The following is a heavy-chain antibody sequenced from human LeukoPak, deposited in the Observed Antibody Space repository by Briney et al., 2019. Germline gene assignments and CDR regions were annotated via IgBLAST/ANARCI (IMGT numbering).Heavy chain of an antibody. V-gene: IGHV4-59*01. CDR3: ARSSGSYLYYGMDV. D-gene: IGHD3-10*01. Sequence: SESLSLTCTVSGGSFGNYYWSWIRQPPGKGLEWIGYIYDSGTTNYNPSLKSRVAISVDTSKNQFSLKLSSVTAADTAVYYCARSSGSYLYYGMDVWGQGTTVTVSS. CDR2: IYDSGTT. J-gene: IGHJ6*02. CDR1: GGSFGNYY.